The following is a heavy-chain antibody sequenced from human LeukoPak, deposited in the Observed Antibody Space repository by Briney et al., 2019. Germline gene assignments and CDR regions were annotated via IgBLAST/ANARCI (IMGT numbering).Heavy chain of an antibody. Sequence: GGSLRLSCAASGFTFSNHGMHWARQAPGKGPEWVALIWYDGSNKYYGESVKGRFTISRDNSKNTVYLQMNSLRAEDTGVYYCARDRLEAVTDDDYFDYWGQGTLVTVSS. J-gene: IGHJ4*02. V-gene: IGHV3-33*01. CDR1: GFTFSNHG. D-gene: IGHD2-21*02. CDR3: ARDRLEAVTDDDYFDY. CDR2: IWYDGSNK.